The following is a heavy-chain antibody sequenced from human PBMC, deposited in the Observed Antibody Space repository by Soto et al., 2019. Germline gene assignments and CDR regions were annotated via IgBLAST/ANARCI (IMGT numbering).Heavy chain of an antibody. CDR3: ARVNTHYYYYGMDV. V-gene: IGHV4-31*03. CDR2: IYYSGST. J-gene: IGHJ6*02. Sequence: SETLSLTCTVSGGSISSGGYYWSWIRQHPGKGLEWIGYIYYSGSTYYNPSLKSRVTISVDTSKNQFSLKLSSVTAADTAVYYCARVNTHYYYYGMDVWGQGTTVTVS. CDR1: GGSISSGGYY.